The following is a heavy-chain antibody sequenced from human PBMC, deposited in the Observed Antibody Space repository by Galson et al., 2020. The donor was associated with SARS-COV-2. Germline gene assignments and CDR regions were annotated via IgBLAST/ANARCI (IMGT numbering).Heavy chain of an antibody. CDR1: GYTFTGYY. D-gene: IGHD3-9*01. Sequence: GESLKISCKASGYTFTGYYMHWVRQAPGQGLEWMGWINPNSGGTNYAQKFQGRVTMTRDTSISTAYMELSRLRSDDTAVYYCATGSDVLRYFDWLLSPFDYWGQGTLVTVSS. CDR2: INPNSGGT. CDR3: ATGSDVLRYFDWLLSPFDY. V-gene: IGHV1-2*02. J-gene: IGHJ4*02.